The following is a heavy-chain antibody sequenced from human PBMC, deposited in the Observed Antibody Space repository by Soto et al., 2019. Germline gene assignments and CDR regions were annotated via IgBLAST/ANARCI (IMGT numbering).Heavy chain of an antibody. V-gene: IGHV3-7*05. D-gene: IGHD4-17*01. CDR1: GFTFSSYW. CDR3: ARFLRYQDYGDYVSKFVGLHDY. J-gene: IGHJ4*02. Sequence: GGSLRLSCAASGFTFSSYWMSWVRQAPGKGLEWVANIKQDGSEKYYVDSVKGRFTISRDNAKNSLYLQMNSLRAEDTAVYYCARFLRYQDYGDYVSKFVGLHDYWGQGTLVTVSS. CDR2: IKQDGSEK.